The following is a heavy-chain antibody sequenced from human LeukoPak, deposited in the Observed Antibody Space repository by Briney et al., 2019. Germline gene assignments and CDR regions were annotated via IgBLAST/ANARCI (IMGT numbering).Heavy chain of an antibody. CDR3: ARDSAGNDY. D-gene: IGHD6-13*01. J-gene: IGHJ4*02. CDR2: IKQDGSEK. Sequence: GGSLRLSCAASGFTFSTYWMSWVRQAPGKGLEWVANIKQDGSEKYYVDSVKGRFTIPRDNAKNSLYLQMNSLRAEDTAMYYCARDSAGNDYWGQGTLVTVSS. CDR1: GFTFSTYW. V-gene: IGHV3-7*01.